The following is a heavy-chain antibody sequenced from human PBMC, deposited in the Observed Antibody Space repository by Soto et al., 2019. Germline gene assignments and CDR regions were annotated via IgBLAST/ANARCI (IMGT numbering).Heavy chain of an antibody. CDR3: ARVTTTVTTSNYYYGMDV. CDR1: GVTFSSYE. V-gene: IGHV3-48*03. D-gene: IGHD4-4*01. CDR2: ISSSGSTI. J-gene: IGHJ6*02. Sequence: PGGSLRLSCAASGVTFSSYEMNWVRQAPGKGLEWVSYISSSGSTIYYADSVKGRFTISRDNAKNSLYLQMNSLRAEDTAVYYCARVTTTVTTSNYYYGMDVWGQGTTVTV.